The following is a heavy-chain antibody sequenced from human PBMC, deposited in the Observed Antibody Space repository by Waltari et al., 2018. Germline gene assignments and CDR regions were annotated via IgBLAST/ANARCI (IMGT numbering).Heavy chain of an antibody. CDR1: GYSISSGYY. D-gene: IGHD4-17*01. CDR3: ASTYGDYDLYYYYGMDV. V-gene: IGHV4-38-2*01. CDR2: IYHSGST. J-gene: IGHJ6*02. Sequence: QVQLQESGPGLVKPSETLSLTCAVSGYSISSGYYWGWIRQPPGKGLEWIGSIYHSGSTYDNPSLKSRVTISVDTSKNQFSLKLSSVTAADTAVYYCASTYGDYDLYYYYGMDVWGQGTTVTVSS.